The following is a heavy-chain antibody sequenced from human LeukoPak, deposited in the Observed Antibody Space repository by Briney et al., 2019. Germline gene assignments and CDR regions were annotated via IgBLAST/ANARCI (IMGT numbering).Heavy chain of an antibody. CDR1: GGSFSGYY. CDR3: ARARKGWFDP. J-gene: IGHJ5*02. V-gene: IGHV4-34*01. CDR2: INHSGST. Sequence: SETLSLTCAVYGGSFSGYYWSWIRQPPGKGLEWIGEINHSGSTNYNPSLKSRVTISVDTSKNQFSLKLSSVTAADTAVYYCARARKGWFDPWGQGTLVTVSS.